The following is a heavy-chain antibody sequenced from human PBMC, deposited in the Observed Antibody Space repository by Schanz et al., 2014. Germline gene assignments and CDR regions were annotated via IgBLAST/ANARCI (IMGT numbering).Heavy chain of an antibody. D-gene: IGHD7-27*01. CDR3: ARDDAWAFDY. CDR1: GFTFNDYA. J-gene: IGHJ4*01. Sequence: VQLVESGGGVVQPGRSLKLSCAASGFTFNDYAMHWVRQAPGKGLEWLSYTKAGGRDIHYADSVKGRFTISRDEVKHSVYLQMNSLRDDDTAVYYCARDDAWAFDYWGHGTLVTVSS. CDR2: TKAGGRDI. V-gene: IGHV3-21*02.